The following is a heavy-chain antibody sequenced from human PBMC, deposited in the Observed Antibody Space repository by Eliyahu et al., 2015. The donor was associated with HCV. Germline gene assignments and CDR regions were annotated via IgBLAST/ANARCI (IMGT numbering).Heavy chain of an antibody. V-gene: IGHV3-9*01. CDR1: GFTFDDYA. J-gene: IGHJ5*02. CDR2: ISWNSGSI. D-gene: IGHD2-15*01. CDR3: AKGHSGLNP. Sequence: EVQLVESGGGLVQPGRSLXLSCAASGFTFDDYAMHWVRQAPGKGLEWVSGISWNSGSIGYADSVKGRFTISRDNAKNSLYLQMNSLRAEDTALYYCAKGHSGLNPWGQGTLVTVSS.